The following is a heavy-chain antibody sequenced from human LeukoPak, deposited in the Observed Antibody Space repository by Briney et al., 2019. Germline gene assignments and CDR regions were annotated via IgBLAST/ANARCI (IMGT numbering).Heavy chain of an antibody. D-gene: IGHD6-13*01. J-gene: IGHJ4*02. Sequence: ETLSLTCTVSGGSISSSSYYWSWIRQPPGKGLEWIGEINHSGSTNYNPSLKSRVTISVDTSKNQFSLKLSSVTAADTAVYYCARRAAAAGTEDYWGQGTLVTVSS. CDR2: INHSGST. CDR3: ARRAAAAGTEDY. CDR1: GGSISSSSYY. V-gene: IGHV4-39*07.